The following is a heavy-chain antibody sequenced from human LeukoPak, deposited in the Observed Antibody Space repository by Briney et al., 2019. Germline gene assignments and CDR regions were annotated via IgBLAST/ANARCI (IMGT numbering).Heavy chain of an antibody. V-gene: IGHV3-23*01. CDR3: ARGYLAETAPFDY. D-gene: IGHD2-21*02. Sequence: GGSLRLSCVASGFTFNNYAMSWVRQAPGKGLEWVSGISGSGGSTYSADSVKGRFTSSRDNSKNTVYLQMNSLRAEDTAVYYCARGYLAETAPFDYWGQGTLVTVSS. CDR1: GFTFNNYA. J-gene: IGHJ4*02. CDR2: ISGSGGST.